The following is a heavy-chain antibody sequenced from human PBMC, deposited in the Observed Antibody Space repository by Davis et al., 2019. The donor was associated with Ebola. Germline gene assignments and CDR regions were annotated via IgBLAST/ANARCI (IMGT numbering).Heavy chain of an antibody. CDR3: ARGSRNMDV. CDR1: GLSSTSQW. CDR2: IKEDGSEK. Sequence: PGGSLRLSSAASGLSSTSQWMSWVRQAPGKGLEWVAKIKEDGSEKLEVDSVKGRFTISRDNAKDSLYLQMNSLRAEDTAVYYCARGSRNMDVWGQGTTVTVSS. V-gene: IGHV3-7*03. J-gene: IGHJ6*02.